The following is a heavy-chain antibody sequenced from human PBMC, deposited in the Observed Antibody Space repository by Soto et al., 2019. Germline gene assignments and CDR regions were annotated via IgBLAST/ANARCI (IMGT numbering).Heavy chain of an antibody. CDR1: GYTFTSYA. CDR3: APLHLGELSLSLKGAFDI. CDR2: ITAGNGNT. V-gene: IGHV1-3*01. Sequence: QVQLVQSGAEVKKPGASVKVSCKASGYTFTSYAMHWVRQAPGQRHEWMGWITAGNGNTKYSQKFQGRVTITRDTAARTAYMELSSLRSEDTAVYNCAPLHLGELSLSLKGAFDIWCQGTMDTVSS. J-gene: IGHJ3*02. D-gene: IGHD3-16*02.